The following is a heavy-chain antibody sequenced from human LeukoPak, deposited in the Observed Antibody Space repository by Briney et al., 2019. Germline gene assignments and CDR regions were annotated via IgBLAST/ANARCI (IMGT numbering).Heavy chain of an antibody. CDR2: IYHSRST. CDR1: SYSSNGGYY. Sequence: SETLSLTCTVSSYSSNGGYYWGWIRQHPGKWLEWIGSIYHSRSTYYNLSLKSRLTISVDTHKNYFSLRLRSVTAANTAVYYSASNNFWSGYYTRVRDYWGQGTLVTVSS. CDR3: ASNNFWSGYYTRVRDY. D-gene: IGHD3-3*01. J-gene: IGHJ4*02. V-gene: IGHV4-38-2*02.